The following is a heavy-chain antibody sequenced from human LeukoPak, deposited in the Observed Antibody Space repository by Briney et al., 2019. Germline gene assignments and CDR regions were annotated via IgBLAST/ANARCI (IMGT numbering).Heavy chain of an antibody. CDR3: ARRDCSGGSCYFGWSNAFDI. V-gene: IGHV1-69*05. J-gene: IGHJ3*02. Sequence: GSSVKVSCKASGGTFSSYAISWVRQAPGQGLEWMGGIIPIFGTANYAQKFQGRVTTTTDESTSTAYMELSSLRSEDTAVYYCARRDCSGGSCYFGWSNAFDIWGQGTMVTVSS. CDR2: IIPIFGTA. CDR1: GGTFSSYA. D-gene: IGHD2-15*01.